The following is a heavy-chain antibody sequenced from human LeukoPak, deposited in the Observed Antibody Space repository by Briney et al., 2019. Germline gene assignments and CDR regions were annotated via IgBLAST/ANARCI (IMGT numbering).Heavy chain of an antibody. J-gene: IGHJ4*02. CDR2: ISGSGATT. CDR1: GSTFSSSG. D-gene: IGHD2/OR15-2a*01. Sequence: PGGSLRLSCAASGSTFSSSGMSWVRQAPGKGLEWVSTISGSGATTYYAESVKGRFTISRDNSKNSLYLQMSSLRVEDTAFYYCAKGNNSLSFNFDYWGQGTLVTVSS. V-gene: IGHV3-23*01. CDR3: AKGNNSLSFNFDY.